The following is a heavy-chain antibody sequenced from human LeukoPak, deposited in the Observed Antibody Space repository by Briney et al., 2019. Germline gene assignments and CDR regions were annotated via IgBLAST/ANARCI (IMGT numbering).Heavy chain of an antibody. CDR3: ASVVVINKEDYSDY. J-gene: IGHJ4*02. D-gene: IGHD3-22*01. CDR2: IYYSGST. V-gene: IGHV4-4*02. Sequence: SGTLSLTCAVSGDSITSDKWWTWVRQPPGKGLEWIGYIYYSGSTNYNPSLKSRVTISVDTSKNQFSLKLSSVTAADTAVYYCASVVVINKEDYSDYWGQGTPVTVSS. CDR1: GDSITSDKW.